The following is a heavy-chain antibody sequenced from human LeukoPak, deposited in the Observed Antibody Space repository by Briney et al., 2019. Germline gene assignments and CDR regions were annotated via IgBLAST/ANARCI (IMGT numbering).Heavy chain of an antibody. CDR3: ARDLGGYPFFMDV. D-gene: IGHD2-15*01. Sequence: SETLSLTCSVSSGSLRSDRHNWAWVRQSADKGLEHIGSVDQTGSPYYNPPLKSRVTISVDTSNKQFSLNLTSVTAADTAVYYCARDLGGYPFFMDVWGKGFTVTVSS. J-gene: IGHJ6*03. CDR2: VDQTGSP. CDR1: SGSLRSDRHN. V-gene: IGHV4-39*07.